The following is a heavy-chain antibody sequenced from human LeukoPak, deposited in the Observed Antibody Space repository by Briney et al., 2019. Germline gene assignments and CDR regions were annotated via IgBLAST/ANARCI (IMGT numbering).Heavy chain of an antibody. Sequence: SETLSLTCTVSSGSVSSGSYYWSWIRQPPGKGLEWIGYISYSGSTNYNPSLKSRVTISVDTSKNQFSLKLSSVTAADTAVYYCARAYYGSGSYYSNNKYYFDYWGQGTLVTVSS. V-gene: IGHV4-61*01. CDR1: SGSVSSGSYY. CDR2: ISYSGST. CDR3: ARAYYGSGSYYSNNKYYFDY. J-gene: IGHJ4*02. D-gene: IGHD3-10*01.